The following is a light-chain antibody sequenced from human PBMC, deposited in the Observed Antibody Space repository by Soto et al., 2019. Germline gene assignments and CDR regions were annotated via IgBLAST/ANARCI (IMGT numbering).Light chain of an antibody. V-gene: IGKV3-20*01. CDR3: QQYGSSLLT. CDR2: GAS. CDR1: QRVSSSY. J-gene: IGKJ4*01. Sequence: IVLTQSPGTLSLSPGERATLSCRASQRVSSSYLAWYQQKPGQAPRLLIYGASSRATGIPDRFSGRGFRTDFTLTISILEPEDFAVYYCQQYGSSLLTFGGGTKVDSK.